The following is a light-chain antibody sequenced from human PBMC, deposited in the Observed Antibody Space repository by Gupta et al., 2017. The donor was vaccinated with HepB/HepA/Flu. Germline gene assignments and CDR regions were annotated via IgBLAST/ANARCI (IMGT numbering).Light chain of an antibody. CDR3: LQRISGPLFT. Sequence: IVLTQSPATLSLSPGERATLSCRASQSVSTYLAWYQQKPGQSPRLLIYDTSNRAAGLPVRSSGTAYRTDFTLTISSRETVEFALYNCLQRISGPLFTFGPGTKVDIK. V-gene: IGKV3-11*01. CDR2: DTS. J-gene: IGKJ3*01. CDR1: QSVSTY.